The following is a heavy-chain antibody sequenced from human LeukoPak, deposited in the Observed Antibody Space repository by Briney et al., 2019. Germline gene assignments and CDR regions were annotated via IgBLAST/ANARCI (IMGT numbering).Heavy chain of an antibody. CDR2: ISSSGSTI. D-gene: IGHD2-21*02. CDR3: AILAVTYYFDY. J-gene: IGHJ4*01. CDR1: GFTFSSYE. Sequence: GGSLRLSCAASGFTFSSYEMNWVRQAPGKGLEWVSYISSSGSTIYYADSVKGRFTISRDNAKNSLYLQMNSLRAEDTAVYYCAILAVTYYFDYWGHGTLVTVSS. V-gene: IGHV3-48*03.